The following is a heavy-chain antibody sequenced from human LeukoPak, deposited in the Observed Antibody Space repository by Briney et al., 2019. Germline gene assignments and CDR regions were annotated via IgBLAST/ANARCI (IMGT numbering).Heavy chain of an antibody. CDR2: INHSGST. CDR1: GGSFSGYY. J-gene: IGHJ4*02. CDR3: ARGSTY. Sequence: SETLSLTCAVYGGSFSGYYWSWIRQPPGKGLEWIGEINHSGSTNYNPSLKSRVTISVDTSKNQFSLKLSSVTAADTAVYYCARGSTYWGQGALVTVSS. V-gene: IGHV4-34*01.